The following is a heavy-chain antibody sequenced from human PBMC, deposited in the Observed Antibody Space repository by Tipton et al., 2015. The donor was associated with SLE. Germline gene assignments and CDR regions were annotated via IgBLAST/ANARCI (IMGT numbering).Heavy chain of an antibody. V-gene: IGHV4-34*01. CDR1: GGSFSGYY. CDR3: ARGRALDAFDI. CDR2: INHSGST. Sequence: TLSLTCAVYGGSFSGYYWSWIRQPPGKGLEWIGEINHSGSTNYNPSLKSRVTISVDTSKNQFSLKLSSVTAADTAVYYCARGRALDAFDIWGQGTMATVSS. J-gene: IGHJ3*02.